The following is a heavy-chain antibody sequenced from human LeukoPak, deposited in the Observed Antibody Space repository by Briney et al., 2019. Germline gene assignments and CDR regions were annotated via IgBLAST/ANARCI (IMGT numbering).Heavy chain of an antibody. Sequence: GRSLRLSCAASGFTFSSYDIHWVRQAPGKGLEWVAFIRYDGSNKYYADSVEGRFTISRDNSKNPLYLQMNSLRVGDTAVYYCAKFDCWGQGTLVTVSS. CDR3: AKFDC. CDR2: IRYDGSNK. CDR1: GFTFSSYD. V-gene: IGHV3-30*02. J-gene: IGHJ4*02.